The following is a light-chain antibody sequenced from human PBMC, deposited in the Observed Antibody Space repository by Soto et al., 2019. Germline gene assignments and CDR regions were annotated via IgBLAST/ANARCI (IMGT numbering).Light chain of an antibody. CDR2: EDY. CDR3: GAWDSSLSGGV. Sequence: QSVLTQPPSVSAAPGQRVTISCSGSTSNIGSDYVSWYQQLPGTAPKLLIYEDYKRPSEIPDRFSGSKSGTSATLGITGLQTGDEADYYCGAWDSSLSGGVFGGGTKLTVL. V-gene: IGLV1-51*02. CDR1: TSNIGSDY. J-gene: IGLJ2*01.